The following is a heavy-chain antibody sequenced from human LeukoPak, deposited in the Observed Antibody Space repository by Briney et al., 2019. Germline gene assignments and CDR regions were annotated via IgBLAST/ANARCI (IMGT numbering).Heavy chain of an antibody. D-gene: IGHD1-26*01. Sequence: GASVKVSCKASGDSLSNHGISWVRQAPGQGLEWMGWISAYNGDTNYAQKVQGRVTMTTDTSTSTAYMELRSLRSDDTAVYYCARDGTGGATAGFDHWAREPWSPSPQ. CDR1: GDSLSNHG. CDR2: ISAYNGDT. CDR3: ARDGTGGATAGFDH. V-gene: IGHV1-18*01. J-gene: IGHJ4*02.